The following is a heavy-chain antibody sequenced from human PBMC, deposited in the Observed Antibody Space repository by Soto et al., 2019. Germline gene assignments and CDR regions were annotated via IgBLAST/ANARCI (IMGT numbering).Heavy chain of an antibody. CDR3: ARYYYDSSGYDGRDV. Sequence: RSLIISCAASGFTFSSYSMNWVRQSPGKGLEWVSPISSSSRYLYDAGSVKGRFTISRDNAKNSLYLQMNSLRAEDTAVYYCARYYYDSSGYDGRDVWGQGTTGSGSS. J-gene: IGHJ6*02. CDR2: ISSSSRYL. V-gene: IGHV3-21*01. D-gene: IGHD3-22*01. CDR1: GFTFSSYS.